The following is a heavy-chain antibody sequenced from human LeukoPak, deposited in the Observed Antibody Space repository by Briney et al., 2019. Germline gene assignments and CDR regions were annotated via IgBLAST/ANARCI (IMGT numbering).Heavy chain of an antibody. D-gene: IGHD2-15*01. Sequence: PGGSLRLSCAASGFTFNNYWMSWVRQAPGKGLEWVANIKQDGSVKNYVDYMEGRFTISRDNAKNSLYLQMNGLRAEDTAVYYCVRTSRSCSTDSWGQGTLVTVSS. V-gene: IGHV3-7*01. J-gene: IGHJ5*01. CDR1: GFTFNNYW. CDR2: IKQDGSVK. CDR3: VRTSRSCSTDS.